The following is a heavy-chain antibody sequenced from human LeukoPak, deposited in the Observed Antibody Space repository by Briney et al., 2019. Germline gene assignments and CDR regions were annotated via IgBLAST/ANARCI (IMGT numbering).Heavy chain of an antibody. D-gene: IGHD6-13*01. V-gene: IGHV3-64D*06. CDR2: ISSNGGST. CDR1: GFTFSSYA. J-gene: IGHJ4*02. CDR3: VKGIGGAAAGSFDY. Sequence: GGSLRLSCSASGFTFSSYAMHWVRQAPGKGLEYVSAISSNGGSTYYADSVKGRFTISRDNSKNTLYLQMSSLRAEDTAVYYCVKGIGGAAAGSFDYWGQGALVTVSS.